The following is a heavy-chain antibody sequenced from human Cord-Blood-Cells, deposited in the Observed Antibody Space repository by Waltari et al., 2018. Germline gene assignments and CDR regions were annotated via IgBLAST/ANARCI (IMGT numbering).Heavy chain of an antibody. J-gene: IGHJ6*02. Sequence: QVQLQQWGAGLLKPSETLSLTCAVYGGSFSGYYWSWIRQPPGKGLEWIGEINHSSSTNYNPSLKSRVTSPVDTSKNQFSLKLSSVTAADTAVYYGARVRGSGYYYYYYGMDVWGQGTTVTVSS. CDR3: ARVRGSGYYYYYYGMDV. D-gene: IGHD3-22*01. V-gene: IGHV4-34*01. CDR1: GGSFSGYY. CDR2: INHSSST.